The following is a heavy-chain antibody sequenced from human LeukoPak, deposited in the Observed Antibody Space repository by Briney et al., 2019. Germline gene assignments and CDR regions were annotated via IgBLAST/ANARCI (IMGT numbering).Heavy chain of an antibody. Sequence: GESLKISCKGSGYRFTTYWIGWVRQMPGKGLEWMGIIYPGDSDTRDSPSFQGQVTISADKTITTDYLQWSSLKASDTAMYYCARLYRMATTLDAFDIWGQGTMVTVSS. CDR2: IYPGDSDT. D-gene: IGHD5-24*01. CDR1: GYRFTTYW. V-gene: IGHV5-51*01. CDR3: ARLYRMATTLDAFDI. J-gene: IGHJ3*02.